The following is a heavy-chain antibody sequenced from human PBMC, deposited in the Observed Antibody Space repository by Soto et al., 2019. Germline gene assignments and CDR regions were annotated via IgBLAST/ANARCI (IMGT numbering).Heavy chain of an antibody. CDR2: MNPNSGNT. D-gene: IGHD6-13*01. J-gene: IGHJ6*02. CDR3: ARRGYSSSWYYYYYYGMDV. CDR1: GYTFTSYD. V-gene: IGHV1-8*01. Sequence: QVQLVQSGAEVKKPGASVKVSCKASGYTFTSYDINWVRQATGQGLEWMGWMNPNSGNTGYAQKFQGRVTMTRNTSINTAYMGLSSLRSEDTAVYYCARRGYSSSWYYYYYYGMDVWGQGTTVTVSS.